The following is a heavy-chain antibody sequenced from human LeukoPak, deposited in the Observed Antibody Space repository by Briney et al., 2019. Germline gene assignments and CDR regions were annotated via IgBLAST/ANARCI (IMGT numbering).Heavy chain of an antibody. J-gene: IGHJ4*02. CDR1: GFTFSTYA. Sequence: GGSLRLSCAASGFTFSTYAMSWVRQAPGKGLEWVSTIRGSGDSTYYADSVKGRFTISRDNSKNTVYLQMNSLRAEDTAIYYCAKGRIYDGYARGSFDYWGQGTLSPSPQ. CDR2: IRGSGDST. D-gene: IGHD5-24*01. CDR3: AKGRIYDGYARGSFDY. V-gene: IGHV3-23*01.